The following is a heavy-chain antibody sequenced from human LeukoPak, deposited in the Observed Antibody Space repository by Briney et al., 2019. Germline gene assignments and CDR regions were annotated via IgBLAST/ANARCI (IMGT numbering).Heavy chain of an antibody. V-gene: IGHV1-8*01. Sequence: ASVKVSCKASGYTFTSYDINWVRQATGQGLEWMGWMNPNSGNTGYAQKFQGRVTMTMNTSITTAYMELSSLRSEDTAVYYCARALSWTTDSYYYMDVWGKGTSVTVCS. CDR2: MNPNSGNT. J-gene: IGHJ6*03. D-gene: IGHD3/OR15-3a*01. CDR1: GYTFTSYD. CDR3: ARALSWTTDSYYYMDV.